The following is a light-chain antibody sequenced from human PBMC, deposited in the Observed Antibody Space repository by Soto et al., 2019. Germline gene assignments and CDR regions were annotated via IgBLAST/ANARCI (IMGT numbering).Light chain of an antibody. Sequence: VLTQSPCTMSLTLGERAPLSCRASQSVSSSYLAWYQQKPGQAPRLLIYNASSRATGIPDRFSGSGSGTDFTLTISRLEPEDFAVYYCQQYGSSGTFGQGTKVDI. J-gene: IGKJ1*01. CDR2: NAS. CDR1: QSVSSSY. V-gene: IGKV3-20*01. CDR3: QQYGSSGT.